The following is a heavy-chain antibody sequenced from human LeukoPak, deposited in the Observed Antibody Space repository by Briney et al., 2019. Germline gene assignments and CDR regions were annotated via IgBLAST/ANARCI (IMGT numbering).Heavy chain of an antibody. Sequence: PGGSLRLSCTASGFTFGGYALSCVRQAPGRGREWVGLIRSKPYGGTTDYAASVKGRFTISRDDSKNIAYLQMNSLKTEDTAVYYCIRGFGESDPWGEGTLVIVSS. CDR2: IRSKPYGGTT. CDR1: GFTFGGYA. D-gene: IGHD3-10*01. V-gene: IGHV3-49*04. J-gene: IGHJ5*02. CDR3: IRGFGESDP.